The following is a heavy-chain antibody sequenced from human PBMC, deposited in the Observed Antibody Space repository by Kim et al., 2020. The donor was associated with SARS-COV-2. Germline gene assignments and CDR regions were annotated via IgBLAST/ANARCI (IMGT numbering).Heavy chain of an antibody. CDR2: INAGSGNT. D-gene: IGHD2-8*02. CDR3: AREPGGYGGHWFDP. Sequence: ASVKVSCKASGYTFTSYAIHWVRQSPGQRLEWMGWINAGSGNTKYSQNFQGRVTITRDTSASTAYMELSSLSSEDTAVYYCAREPGGYGGHWFDPWGQGT. J-gene: IGHJ5*02. CDR1: GYTFTSYA. V-gene: IGHV1-3*01.